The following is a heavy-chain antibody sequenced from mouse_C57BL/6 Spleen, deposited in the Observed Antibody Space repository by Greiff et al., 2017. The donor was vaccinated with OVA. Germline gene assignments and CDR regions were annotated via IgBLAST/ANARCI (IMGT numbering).Heavy chain of an antibody. CDR1: GYTFTSYT. CDR3: ARSEYGKNAMDY. D-gene: IGHD2-10*02. J-gene: IGHJ4*01. Sequence: VQLQESGAELARPGASVKMSCKASGYTFTSYTMHWVKQRPGQGLEWIGYINPSSGYTKYNQKVKDKATLTADKSSSTAYMQLSSLTSEDSAVYYCARSEYGKNAMDYWGQGTSVTVSS. V-gene: IGHV1-4*01. CDR2: INPSSGYT.